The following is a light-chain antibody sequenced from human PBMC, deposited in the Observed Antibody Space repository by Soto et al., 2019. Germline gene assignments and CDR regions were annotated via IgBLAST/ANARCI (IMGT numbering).Light chain of an antibody. Sequence: SSELTQPPSVSVSPGQTASITCSGDKLGDKYACWYQQKPGQSPVLVIYQDSKRTSGIPERFSGSNSGNTATLTISGTQAMDEADYSCQAWDSSTHVVFGGGTKLTVL. CDR1: KLGDKY. J-gene: IGLJ2*01. CDR3: QAWDSSTHVV. CDR2: QDS. V-gene: IGLV3-1*01.